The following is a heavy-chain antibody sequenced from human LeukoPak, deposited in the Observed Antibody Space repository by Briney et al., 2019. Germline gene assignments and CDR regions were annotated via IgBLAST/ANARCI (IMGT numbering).Heavy chain of an antibody. J-gene: IGHJ4*02. CDR1: GYTLTELP. V-gene: IGHV1-24*01. Sequence: ASVKVSCKVSGYTLTELPMHWVRQAPGKGREWMGGFDPEDGETIYAQKFQGRVTMTEDTSTDTAYMELSSLRSEDTAVYYCATDRIDCSSTSCYTLWLDYWGQGTLVTVSS. CDR3: ATDRIDCSSTSCYTLWLDY. D-gene: IGHD2-2*02. CDR2: FDPEDGET.